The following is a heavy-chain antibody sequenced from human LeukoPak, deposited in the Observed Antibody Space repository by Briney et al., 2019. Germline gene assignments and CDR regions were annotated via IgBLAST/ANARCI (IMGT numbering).Heavy chain of an antibody. CDR1: GYTLTELS. J-gene: IGHJ6*02. CDR2: FDPEDGET. D-gene: IGHD2-2*02. Sequence: GASVTVSCKVSGYTLTELSMHWVRQAPGKGLEWMGGFDPEDGETIYAQKFQGRVTMTEDTSTDTAYMELSSLRSEDTAVYYCATVYCSSTSCYMGDYYYYGMDVWGQGTTVTVSS. CDR3: ATVYCSSTSCYMGDYYYYGMDV. V-gene: IGHV1-24*01.